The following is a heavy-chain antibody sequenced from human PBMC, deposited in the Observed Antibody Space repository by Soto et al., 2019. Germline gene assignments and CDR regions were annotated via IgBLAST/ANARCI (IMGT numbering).Heavy chain of an antibody. J-gene: IGHJ4*02. V-gene: IGHV1-3*01. CDR3: ARERWLQFPDY. D-gene: IGHD5-12*01. CDR2: INAGNGNT. CDR1: GYTFTSYA. Sequence: QVQLVQSGAEVKKPGASVKVSCKASGYTFTSYAMHWVRQAPGQRLEWMGWINAGNGNTKYSQKFQGRVTITRDTAASTAYMELSSLRSEDTAVYYCARERWLQFPDYWGQGALVTVSS.